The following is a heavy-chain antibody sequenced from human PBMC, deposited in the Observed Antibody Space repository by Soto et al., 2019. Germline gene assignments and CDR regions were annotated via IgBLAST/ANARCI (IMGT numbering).Heavy chain of an antibody. V-gene: IGHV1-69*12. CDR2: IIPIFGTV. CDR1: GGTFSNYP. CDR3: ARGNHRWLQLWYLDL. Sequence: QVQLVHSGAEVKKPGSSVKVSCKASGGTFSNYPISWVRQAPVQGLEWMGGIIPIFGTVNYAQKFQCTVTITADASTSTAYMEMSSLRSADPSVYYCARGNHRWLQLWYLDLWGLCTLVTVSS. J-gene: IGHJ2*01. D-gene: IGHD5-12*01.